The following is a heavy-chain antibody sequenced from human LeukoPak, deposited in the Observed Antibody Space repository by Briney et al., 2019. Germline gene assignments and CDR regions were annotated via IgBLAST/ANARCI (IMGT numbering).Heavy chain of an antibody. Sequence: GGSLRLSCVASGFIFSNYEMTWVRQAPGKGLEWVSFISYRVNSIYYADSVKGRFTISRDNAKNSLYLQMNSLRAEDTAIYYCARGGSVPYDYWGQGTLVTVSS. CDR2: ISYRVNSI. CDR1: GFIFSNYE. D-gene: IGHD3-10*01. J-gene: IGHJ4*02. V-gene: IGHV3-48*03. CDR3: ARGGSVPYDY.